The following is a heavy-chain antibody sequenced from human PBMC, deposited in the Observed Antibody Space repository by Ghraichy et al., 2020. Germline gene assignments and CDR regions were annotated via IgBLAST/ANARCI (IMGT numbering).Heavy chain of an antibody. J-gene: IGHJ4*02. V-gene: IGHV4-34*01. Sequence: SETLSLTCAVYGGSFSGYYWSWIRQPPGKGLEWIGEINHSGSTNYNPSLKSRVTISVDTSKNQFSLKLSSVTAADTAVYYCARGLSVTFGGVIVYRGYFDYWGQGTLVTVSS. D-gene: IGHD3-16*02. CDR2: INHSGST. CDR3: ARGLSVTFGGVIVYRGYFDY. CDR1: GGSFSGYY.